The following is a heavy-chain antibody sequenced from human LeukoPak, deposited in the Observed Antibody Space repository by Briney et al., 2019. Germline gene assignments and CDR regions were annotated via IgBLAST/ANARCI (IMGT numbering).Heavy chain of an antibody. CDR1: GFTFTTYW. J-gene: IGHJ4*02. V-gene: IGHV3-7*01. D-gene: IGHD3-10*01. CDR2: INQDGTEK. CDR3: VKVAKYYYGSETYYFFEH. Sequence: PGESLRLSCAASGFTFTTYWMSWVRPLPGKGLEWVANINQDGTEKYYVDSVKGRFTISRDNAKNSLDLQMNSLRVEDTGIYYCVKVAKYYYGSETYYFFEHWGQGTPVTASS.